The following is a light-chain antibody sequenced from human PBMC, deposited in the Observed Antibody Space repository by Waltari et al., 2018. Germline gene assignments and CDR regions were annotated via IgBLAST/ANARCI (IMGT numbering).Light chain of an antibody. CDR2: DVS. J-gene: IGLJ2*01. Sequence: QSALTQPASVSVSPGQSITISCTGTSNDVGVYNYVSWYQHLPGKAPKLIIYDVSRWPSGVSNRFSGSKSGNTASLTISGLQAEDEADYYCSSYTNTNTIVFGGGTKVTVL. CDR1: SNDVGVYNY. V-gene: IGLV2-14*03. CDR3: SSYTNTNTIV.